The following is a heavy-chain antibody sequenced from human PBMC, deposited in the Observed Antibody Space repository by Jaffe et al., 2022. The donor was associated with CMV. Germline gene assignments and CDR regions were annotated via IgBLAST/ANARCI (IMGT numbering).Heavy chain of an antibody. CDR3: ARGGSGSYYKNYYYYMDV. J-gene: IGHJ6*03. CDR2: IYYSGST. D-gene: IGHD3-10*01. V-gene: IGHV4-59*01. CDR1: GGSISSYY. Sequence: QVQLQESGPGLVKPSETLSLTCTVSGGSISSYYWSWIRQPPGKGLEWIGYIYYSGSTNYNPSLKSRVTISVDTSKNQFSLKLSSVTAADTAVYYCARGGSGSYYKNYYYYMDVWGKGTTVTVSS.